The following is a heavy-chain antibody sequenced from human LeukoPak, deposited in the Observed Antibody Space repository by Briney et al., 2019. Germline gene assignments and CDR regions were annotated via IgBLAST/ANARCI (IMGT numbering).Heavy chain of an antibody. V-gene: IGHV3-7*01. CDR2: INPDGSGK. CDR3: ASWGAGGNS. Sequence: GGSLRLSCEASGFTLSTYWMNWVRQVPGKGLDWVANINPDGSGKRCVDSAKGRFTIARDNADNSLSLQMNSLRAEDTAVYYCASWGAGGNSWGQGTLVTVSS. CDR1: GFTLSTYW. J-gene: IGHJ4*02. D-gene: IGHD3-16*01.